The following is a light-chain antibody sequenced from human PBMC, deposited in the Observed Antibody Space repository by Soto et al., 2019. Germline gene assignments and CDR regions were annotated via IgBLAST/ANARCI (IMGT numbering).Light chain of an antibody. V-gene: IGLV2-14*01. CDR2: EVN. CDR1: RSDIGDSNF. Sequence: QSALTQPASVSGSPGQSVTISCTGPRSDIGDSNFISWYQHSPGKAPRLLIYEVNNRPSGVSNRFSGSKSGNTASLTISGLQAEDEADYYCSSYTTSNTYVFGTGTKLTVL. J-gene: IGLJ1*01. CDR3: SSYTTSNTYV.